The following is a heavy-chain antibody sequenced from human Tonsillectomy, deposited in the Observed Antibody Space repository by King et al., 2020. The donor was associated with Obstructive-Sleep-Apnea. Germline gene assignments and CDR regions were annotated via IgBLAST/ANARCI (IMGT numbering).Heavy chain of an antibody. D-gene: IGHD3-9*01. Sequence: VQLQESGPGLVKPSETLSLTCTVSGGSISSYYWSWIRQPPGKGLEWMGYIYYSGITNYNPSLKRRVTISVDMSKNQFSLKLSSVTAADTAVYYCARASEEYYDILTGYRSYYFDYWGQGTLVTVSS. J-gene: IGHJ4*02. CDR1: GGSISSYY. V-gene: IGHV4-59*01. CDR2: IYYSGIT. CDR3: ARASEEYYDILTGYRSYYFDY.